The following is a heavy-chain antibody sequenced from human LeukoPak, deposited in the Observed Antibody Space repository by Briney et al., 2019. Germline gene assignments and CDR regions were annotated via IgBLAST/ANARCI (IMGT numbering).Heavy chain of an antibody. V-gene: IGHV3-30*02. J-gene: IGHJ4*02. CDR2: IRYDGSNK. CDR1: GFTFSSYG. CDR3: AKGGRYSSSCDY. Sequence: GGSLRLSCAASGFTFSSYGMHWVRQAPGKGLEWVAFIRYDGSNKYYADSVKGRFTISRDNSKNTLYLQMNSLRAEDTAVYYCAKGGRYSSSCDYWGQGTLVTVSS. D-gene: IGHD6-13*01.